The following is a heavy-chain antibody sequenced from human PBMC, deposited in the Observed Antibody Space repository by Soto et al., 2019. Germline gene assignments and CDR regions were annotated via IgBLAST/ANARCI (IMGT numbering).Heavy chain of an antibody. Sequence: SDTLSLTCDVAGGSISSGGYSWSWIRQPPGKGLEWIGYIYHSGSTYYNPSLKSRVTISVDRSKNQFSLKLSSVTAADTAVYYCASSDDAFDIWGQGTMVS. V-gene: IGHV4-30-2*01. J-gene: IGHJ3*02. CDR3: ASSDDAFDI. CDR1: GGSISSGGYS. CDR2: IYHSGST.